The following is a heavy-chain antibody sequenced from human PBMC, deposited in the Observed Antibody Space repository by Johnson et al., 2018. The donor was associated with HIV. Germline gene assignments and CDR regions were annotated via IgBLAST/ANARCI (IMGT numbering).Heavy chain of an antibody. J-gene: IGHJ3*01. CDR1: GFTVSSNY. D-gene: IGHD3-16*01. V-gene: IGHV3-66*01. CDR2: IYSGGSR. Sequence: VQLVESGGGLVQPGGSLRLSCAASGFTVSSNYMSWVRQAPGKGLEWVSVIYSGGSRYYVDSVKGRFTISRDNSKNTLSLQMNNLRVEDTGIYHCARVGDSFGFDVWGQGTMVTFSS. CDR3: ARVGDSFGFDV.